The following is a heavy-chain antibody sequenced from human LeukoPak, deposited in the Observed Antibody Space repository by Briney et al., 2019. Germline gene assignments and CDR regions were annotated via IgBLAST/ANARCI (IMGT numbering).Heavy chain of an antibody. V-gene: IGHV3-74*01. CDR3: ARDSLTGYHYYYYGMDV. J-gene: IGHJ6*02. CDR2: INSDGSNT. D-gene: IGHD3-9*01. Sequence: GGSLRLSCAASGFTFSSLWMHWVRHAPGKGLVWVSYINSDGSNTRYADSVKGRFTISRDNAKNTLYLQMNSLRAEDTAVYYCARDSLTGYHYYYYGMDVWGQGTTVTVSS. CDR1: GFTFSSLW.